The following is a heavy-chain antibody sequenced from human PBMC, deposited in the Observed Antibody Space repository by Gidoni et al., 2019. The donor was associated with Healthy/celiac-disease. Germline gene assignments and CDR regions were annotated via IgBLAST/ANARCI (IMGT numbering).Heavy chain of an antibody. CDR1: GYTFTSYA. J-gene: IGHJ3*02. V-gene: IGHV1-3*01. D-gene: IGHD4-17*01. Sequence: QVQLVQSGAEVKKPGASVKVSCKASGYTFTSYAMHWVRQAPGQRLEWMGWFNAGNGNTKYSQKFQGRVTITRDTSASTAYMELSSLRSEDTAVYYCARNDYGDYGGDAFDIWGQGTMVTVSS. CDR2: FNAGNGNT. CDR3: ARNDYGDYGGDAFDI.